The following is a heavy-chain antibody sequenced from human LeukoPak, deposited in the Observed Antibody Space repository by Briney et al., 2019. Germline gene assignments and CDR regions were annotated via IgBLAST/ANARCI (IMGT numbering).Heavy chain of an antibody. CDR3: AKDGSSTGHYYYGMDV. CDR2: ISWNSGSI. V-gene: IGHV3-9*01. CDR1: GFIFDDYG. D-gene: IGHD2-2*01. Sequence: PGRSLRLPCVASGFIFDDYGMHWVRQAPGKGLEWVAGISWNSGSIGYADSVKGRFTIYRDNTKNSLYLEMNSLRAEDTALYYCAKDGSSTGHYYYGMDVWGQGTTVTVSS. J-gene: IGHJ6*02.